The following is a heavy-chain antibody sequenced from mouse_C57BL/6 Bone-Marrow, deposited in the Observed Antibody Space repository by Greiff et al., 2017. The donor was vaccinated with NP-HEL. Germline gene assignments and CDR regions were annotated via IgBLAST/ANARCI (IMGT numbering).Heavy chain of an antibody. V-gene: IGHV5-4*01. CDR3: ARGAFAD. CDR1: GFTFSSYA. J-gene: IGHJ3*01. CDR2: ISDGGSYT. Sequence: EVHLVESGGGLVKPGGSLKLSCAASGFTFSSYAMSWVRQTPEKRLEWVATISDGGSYTYYPDNVKGRFTISRDNAKNNLYLQMSHLKSEDTAMYYCARGAFADWGQGTLVTVSA.